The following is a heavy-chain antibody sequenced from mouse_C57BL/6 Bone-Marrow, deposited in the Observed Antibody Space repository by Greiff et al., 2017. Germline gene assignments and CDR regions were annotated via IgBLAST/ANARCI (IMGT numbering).Heavy chain of an antibody. CDR3: TRSPIPYYCGSSYGYFDV. CDR2: IYPGNSDT. V-gene: IGHV1-5*01. CDR1: GYTFTSYW. D-gene: IGHD1-1*01. Sequence: VQLQQSGTVLARPGASVKMSCKTSGYTFTSYWMHWVKQRPGQGLEWIGAIYPGNSDTSYNQKFKGKAKLTAVTSASTAYMELSSLTNEDSAVYYGTRSPIPYYCGSSYGYFDVWGTGTTVTVSS. J-gene: IGHJ1*03.